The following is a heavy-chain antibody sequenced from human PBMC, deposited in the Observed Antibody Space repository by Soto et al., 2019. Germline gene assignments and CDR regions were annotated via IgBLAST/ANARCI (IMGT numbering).Heavy chain of an antibody. CDR1: GFTFSTYR. J-gene: IGHJ3*02. Sequence: EVQLVESGGGLVKPGGSLRLSCAVSGFTFSTYRMDWVRQAPGKGLEWVSSISSDGIYIYYADSVKGRFTISRDNARNSLYLQMDRLRAEDTAVYYCARDRACGGNSVRSAFDIWGQGTMVTVSS. CDR2: ISSDGIYI. D-gene: IGHD2-21*02. CDR3: ARDRACGGNSVRSAFDI. V-gene: IGHV3-21*02.